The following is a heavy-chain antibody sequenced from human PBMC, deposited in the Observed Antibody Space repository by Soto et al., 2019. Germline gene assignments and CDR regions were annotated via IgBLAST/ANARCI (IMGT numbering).Heavy chain of an antibody. D-gene: IGHD2-21*02. CDR2: IHYSGSI. V-gene: IGHV4-30-4*08. Sequence: QVQLQQSGPGLVKPSQTLSLTCTVSGGSISYEYYHWTWIRQSPGKGLEWIGYIHYSGSILYNPSFKSRVTTSVDTSKNQFSLQLRSVTAADTAVYFCAREDDGGDRDYYGLDVWGQGTTVTVSS. CDR3: AREDDGGDRDYYGLDV. CDR1: GGSISYEYYH. J-gene: IGHJ6*02.